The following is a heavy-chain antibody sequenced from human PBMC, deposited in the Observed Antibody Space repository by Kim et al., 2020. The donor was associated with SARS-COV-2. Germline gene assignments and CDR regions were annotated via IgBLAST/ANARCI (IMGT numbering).Heavy chain of an antibody. CDR3: ARDLHSVAAAANYYYYGMDV. CDR2: ISYDGSNK. J-gene: IGHJ6*02. V-gene: IGHV3-30-3*01. Sequence: GGSLRLSCAASGFTFSSYAMHWVRQAQGKGLEWVAVISYDGSNKYYADSVKGRFTISRDNSKNTLYLQMNSLRAEDTAVYYCARDLHSVAAAANYYYYGMDVWGQGTTVTVSS. D-gene: IGHD6-13*01. CDR1: GFTFSSYA.